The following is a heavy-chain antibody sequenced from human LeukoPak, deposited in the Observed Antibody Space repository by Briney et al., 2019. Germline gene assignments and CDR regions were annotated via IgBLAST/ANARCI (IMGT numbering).Heavy chain of an antibody. CDR2: IASKTDGGAT. J-gene: IGHJ4*02. CDR3: TTGIRGD. D-gene: IGHD3-10*01. Sequence: GGSLRLSCSASGPTATNAWMNWVRQAPGEGLDWVGCIASKTDGGATDYAAPVKGRFTISRDDSKNTLNLQMNSLKTEDTAVYYCTTGIRGDWGQGTLVTVSS. V-gene: IGHV3-15*07. CDR1: GPTATNAW.